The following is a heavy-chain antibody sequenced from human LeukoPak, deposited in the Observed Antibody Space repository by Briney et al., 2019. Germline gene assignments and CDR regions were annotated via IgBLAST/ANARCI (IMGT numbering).Heavy chain of an antibody. Sequence: PSETLSLTCAVYGGSFSGYYWSWIRQPPGKGLEWIGEINHSGSTNYNPSLKSRVTISVDTSKNQFSLRLSSVTAADTAVYYCARDILTGYYQNWFDPWGQGTLVTVSS. CDR1: GGSFSGYY. CDR3: ARDILTGYYQNWFDP. V-gene: IGHV4-34*01. CDR2: INHSGST. J-gene: IGHJ5*02. D-gene: IGHD3-9*01.